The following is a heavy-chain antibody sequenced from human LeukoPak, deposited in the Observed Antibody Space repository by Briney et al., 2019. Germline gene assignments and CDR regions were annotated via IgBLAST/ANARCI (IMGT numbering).Heavy chain of an antibody. V-gene: IGHV4-59*01. Sequence: PLETPCLTRTVSVGSTSSDYSSWVSEPPGERVEWIGYIYYSGSTNNNPSLKSRVTISVDTSKNQFSLKLSSVTAADTAVYYCARTVNTAFAYYCSYMDVWGKGTTVTVSS. D-gene: IGHD5-18*01. J-gene: IGHJ6*03. CDR2: IYYSGST. CDR3: ARTVNTAFAYYCSYMDV. CDR1: VGSTSSDY.